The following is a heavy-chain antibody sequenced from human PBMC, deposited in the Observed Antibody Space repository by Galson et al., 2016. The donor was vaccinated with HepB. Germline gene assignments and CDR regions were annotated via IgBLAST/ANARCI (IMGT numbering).Heavy chain of an antibody. Sequence: SLRLSCAASGFTFSSYAMNWVRQAPGKGLEWVSAISGSGVSTFYADSVKGRFTISRDNSKNTPYLQMNSLRAEDTAVYYCAKDLSWGIAAAGYYYYYYGMDVWGQGTTVTVSS. CDR3: AKDLSWGIAAAGYYYYYYGMDV. V-gene: IGHV3-23*01. CDR1: GFTFSSYA. CDR2: ISGSGVST. D-gene: IGHD6-13*01. J-gene: IGHJ6*02.